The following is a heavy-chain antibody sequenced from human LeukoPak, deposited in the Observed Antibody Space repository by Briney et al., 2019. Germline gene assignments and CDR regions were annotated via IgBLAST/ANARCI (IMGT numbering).Heavy chain of an antibody. CDR1: GGSISSSSYY. CDR3: ARQPLELWFGELPPPGPMDV. Sequence: SETLSLTCTVSGGSISSSSYYWGWIRQPPGKGLEWIGSIYYSGSTYYNPSLKSRVTISVDTSKNQFSLKLSSVTAADTAVYYCARQPLELWFGELPPPGPMDVWGQGTTVTVSS. D-gene: IGHD3-10*01. V-gene: IGHV4-39*07. CDR2: IYYSGST. J-gene: IGHJ6*02.